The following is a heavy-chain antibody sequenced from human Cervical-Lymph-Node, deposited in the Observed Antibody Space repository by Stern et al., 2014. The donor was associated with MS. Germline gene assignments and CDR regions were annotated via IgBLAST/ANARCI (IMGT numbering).Heavy chain of an antibody. V-gene: IGHV4-4*07. Sequence: QLQLQESGPGLVKPSETLSLTCTVSVGSISDYYWNWIRQHAGKGLEWIGRIYSSGAPIYNPSLKSRFTMSVDTPKNQFSLKLTSLSAADTAVYYCARQTSVTSSLNFYYGMDVWGQGTTVTVSS. CDR2: IYSSGAP. D-gene: IGHD4-17*01. J-gene: IGHJ6*02. CDR1: VGSISDYY. CDR3: ARQTSVTSSLNFYYGMDV.